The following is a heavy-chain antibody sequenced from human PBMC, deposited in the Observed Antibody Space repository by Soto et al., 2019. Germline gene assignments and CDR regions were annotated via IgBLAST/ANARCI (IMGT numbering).Heavy chain of an antibody. CDR1: GFTFSDDY. D-gene: IGHD6-13*01. Sequence: PGGSLRLSCAASGFTFSDDYMSCIRQATGKGLEWVSYISSSSSYTNYADSVKGRFTISRDNAKNSLYLQMNSLRAEDTAVYYCARDRAAAGTGYYYGMDVWGQGTTVTVSS. CDR2: ISSSSSYT. J-gene: IGHJ6*02. CDR3: ARDRAAAGTGYYYGMDV. V-gene: IGHV3-11*06.